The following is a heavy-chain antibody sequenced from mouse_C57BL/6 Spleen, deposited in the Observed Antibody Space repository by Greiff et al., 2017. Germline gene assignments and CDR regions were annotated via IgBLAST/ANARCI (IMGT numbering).Heavy chain of an antibody. J-gene: IGHJ4*01. V-gene: IGHV1-80*01. Sequence: QVQLQQSGAELVKPGASVKLSCKASGYAFSSYWMNWVKQRPGKGLEWIGQIYPGDGDTNYNGKFKGKATLTADKSSSTAYMQLSSLTSEASAVYVCARGGDYYGSSPMDYWGQGTSVTVSS. D-gene: IGHD1-1*01. CDR2: IYPGDGDT. CDR3: ARGGDYYGSSPMDY. CDR1: GYAFSSYW.